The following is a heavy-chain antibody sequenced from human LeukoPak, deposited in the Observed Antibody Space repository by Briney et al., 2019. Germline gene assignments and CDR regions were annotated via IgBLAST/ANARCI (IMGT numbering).Heavy chain of an antibody. CDR2: IRYDGSNK. D-gene: IGHD2-21*02. CDR1: GFTFSSYG. CDR3: AKGAGTKHIVVVTYFSRGDKLDAFDI. V-gene: IGHV3-30*02. Sequence: GRSLRLSCAASGFTFSSYGMHWVRQAPRKGLEWVAFIRYDGSNKYYADSVKGRFTISRDNSKNTLYLQMNSLRAEDTAVYYCAKGAGTKHIVVVTYFSRGDKLDAFDIWGQGTMVTVSS. J-gene: IGHJ3*02.